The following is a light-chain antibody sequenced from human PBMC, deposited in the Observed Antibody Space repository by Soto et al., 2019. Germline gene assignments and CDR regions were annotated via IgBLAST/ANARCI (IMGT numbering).Light chain of an antibody. V-gene: IGKV3-20*01. Sequence: EIVLTQSPGTLSLSPGESATLSCRASQSVNSRFLAWYQHKPGQAPRLLIYAASTRATGIPDRFSGSASGTDFTLTISRLEPEDFAVYYCQQYGDSTPNTFGQGTKLEIK. CDR2: AAS. CDR3: QQYGDSTPNT. CDR1: QSVNSRF. J-gene: IGKJ2*01.